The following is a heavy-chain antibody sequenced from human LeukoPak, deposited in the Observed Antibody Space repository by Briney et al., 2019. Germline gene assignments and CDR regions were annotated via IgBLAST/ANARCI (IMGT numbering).Heavy chain of an antibody. V-gene: IGHV4-59*08. Sequence: KPSETLSLTCTVSGGSISSYYWSWIRQPPGKGLEWIGYIYYSGSTNYNPSLKSRVTISVDTSKNQFSLKLSSVTAADTAVYYCARQGSSSSQGAFDIWGQGTMVTVSS. D-gene: IGHD6-13*01. J-gene: IGHJ3*02. CDR2: IYYSGST. CDR3: ARQGSSSSQGAFDI. CDR1: GGSISSYY.